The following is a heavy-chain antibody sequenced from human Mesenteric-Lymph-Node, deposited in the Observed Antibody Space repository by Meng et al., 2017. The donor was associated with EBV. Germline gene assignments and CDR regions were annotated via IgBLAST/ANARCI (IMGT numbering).Heavy chain of an antibody. Sequence: VQLKESGPGLVKPSETLSVTGSVDSGSVSSGSHYWSWVRQPAGKELEWIGYIYSSGSTTYNPSLKSRLTISLHTSNTQFSLKLSSVPAADTAVYYCARGNLGEVPDYWGQGTLVTVSS. CDR3: ARGNLGEVPDY. V-gene: IGHV4-61*01. J-gene: IGHJ4*02. CDR1: SGSVSSGSHY. D-gene: IGHD1-26*01. CDR2: IYSSGST.